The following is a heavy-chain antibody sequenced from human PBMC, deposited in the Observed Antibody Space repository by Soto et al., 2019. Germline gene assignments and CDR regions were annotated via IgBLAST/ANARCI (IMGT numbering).Heavy chain of an antibody. Sequence: GLTLVCTTQALTLSCRFSGFSLSTTGVDVGWIRQPPGKALEWLALIYWNDDKRYTSSLRRRLTVTKDTSKNQVVLTMTNVDPVDTATYYCARRPWGQFYGDFYDYWGQGLLGTGSS. CDR3: ARRPWGQFYGDFYDY. V-gene: IGHV2-5*01. CDR1: GFSLSTTGVD. J-gene: IGHJ4*02. D-gene: IGHD2-21*02. CDR2: IYWNDDK.